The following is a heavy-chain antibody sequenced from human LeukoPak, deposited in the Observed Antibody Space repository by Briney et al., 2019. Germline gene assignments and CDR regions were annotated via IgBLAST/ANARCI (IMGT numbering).Heavy chain of an antibody. V-gene: IGHV4-4*02. J-gene: IGHJ3*02. Sequence: SETLSLTCAVSGGSISSSNWWSWVRQPPGKGLEWIGEIYHSGSTNYNPSLKSRVTISVDKSKNQFSLKLSSVTAADTAVYYCARGSYICSGGSCYSGDAFDIWGQGTMVTVSS. CDR3: ARGSYICSGGSCYSGDAFDI. CDR2: IYHSGST. D-gene: IGHD2-15*01. CDR1: GGSISSSNW.